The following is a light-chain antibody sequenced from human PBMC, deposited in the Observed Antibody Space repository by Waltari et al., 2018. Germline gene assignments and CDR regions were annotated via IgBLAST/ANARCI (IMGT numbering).Light chain of an antibody. CDR2: GAS. CDR3: QQYGSSPRT. J-gene: IGKJ1*01. CDR1: QSVNTD. V-gene: IGKV3-20*01. Sequence: EIVLTQSPGTLSLSPGEGATISCRASQSVNTDLAWYHQRPGQAPRLLIYGASSRATGIPDRFSGSGSGTDFTLNISRLDPEDFAVYFCQQYGSSPRTFGQGTKVEVK.